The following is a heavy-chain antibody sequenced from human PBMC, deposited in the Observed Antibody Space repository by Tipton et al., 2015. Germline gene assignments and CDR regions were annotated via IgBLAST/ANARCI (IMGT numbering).Heavy chain of an antibody. Sequence: SLRLSCDVSGGSIRSDNWWSWVRQPPGKGLEWIGEIHYSGSTYYNPSLKSRVTISVDTSKNQFSLKLRSVTAADTAVYYCVRRPLRYYYGMDVWGQGTTVTVSS. CDR3: VRRPLRYYYGMDV. J-gene: IGHJ6*02. CDR2: IHYSGST. CDR1: GGSIRSDNW. V-gene: IGHV4-4*02.